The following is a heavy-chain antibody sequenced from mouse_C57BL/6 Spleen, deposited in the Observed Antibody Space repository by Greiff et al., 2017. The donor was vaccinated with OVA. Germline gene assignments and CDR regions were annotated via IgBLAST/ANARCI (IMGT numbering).Heavy chain of an antibody. J-gene: IGHJ1*03. CDR1: GYTFTDYY. V-gene: IGHV1-77*01. D-gene: IGHD2-2*01. CDR2: LGPGSGST. Sequence: VQLQQSGAELVKPGASVKISCKASGYTFTDYYINWVQQRPGQGLEWIGKLGPGSGSTYYNEKVKGKATLTADTSSRTAYMQLNSRTSEDSSVYVWARDYYGYDDWYADVWGTGTTVTVSS. CDR3: ARDYYGYDDWYADV.